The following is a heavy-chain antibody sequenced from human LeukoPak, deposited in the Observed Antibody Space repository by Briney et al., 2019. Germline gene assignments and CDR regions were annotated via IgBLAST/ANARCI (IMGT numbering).Heavy chain of an antibody. CDR3: ARVGAATYAFDI. Sequence: GGSLRLSCAASGFTFSSYWMHWVRQAPGKGLVWVSRIKSDGSSISYADSVKGRFTISRDNAKNTLYLQMNSLRAEDTAVYYCARVGAATYAFDIWGQGTMVTVSS. J-gene: IGHJ3*02. D-gene: IGHD3-16*01. CDR1: GFTFSSYW. CDR2: IKSDGSSI. V-gene: IGHV3-74*01.